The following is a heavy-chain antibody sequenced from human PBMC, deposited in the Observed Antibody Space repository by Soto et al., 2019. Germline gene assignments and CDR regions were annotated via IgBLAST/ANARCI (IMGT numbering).Heavy chain of an antibody. D-gene: IGHD5-12*01. Sequence: EVQLVESGGGLVKPGGSLRLSCAASGFTFSNAWMSWVRQAPGKGLEWVGRIKSKTDGGTTDYAARVNGRFTMSRDDSTNTLYLQMNSLKTEDPTVYYCTTDDGGYDSRDYYYYMDVWGKGTTVTVSS. CDR1: GFTFSNAW. CDR3: TTDDGGYDSRDYYYYMDV. V-gene: IGHV3-15*01. J-gene: IGHJ6*03. CDR2: IKSKTDGGTT.